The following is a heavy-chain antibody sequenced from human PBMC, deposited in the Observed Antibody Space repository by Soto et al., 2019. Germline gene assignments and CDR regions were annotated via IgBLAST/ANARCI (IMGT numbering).Heavy chain of an antibody. CDR3: ASATMVRGVLLFDY. J-gene: IGHJ4*02. V-gene: IGHV1-69*10. CDR2: ISPNLGIA. CDR1: GYTFTNYG. Sequence: ASVKVSCKASGYTFTNYGVSLVRQAPGQGLEWMGGISPNLGIANYAQKFQGRVTITADKSTSTAYMELSSLRSEDTAVYYCASATMVRGVLLFDYWGQGTLVTVSS. D-gene: IGHD3-10*01.